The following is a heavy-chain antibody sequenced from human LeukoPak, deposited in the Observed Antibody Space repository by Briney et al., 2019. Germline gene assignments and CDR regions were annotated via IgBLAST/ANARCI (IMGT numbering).Heavy chain of an antibody. Sequence: ASVKVSCKASGYTFSNYFIHWVRQAPGQGLEWMGIINPDGGSTSYAQRFQGRVSMTRDTSTSTVYMELSSLRSEDTAVYYCARGVAPMQMAVMGGLVNWGQGTLVTVSS. CDR2: INPDGGST. CDR1: GYTFSNYF. CDR3: ARGVAPMQMAVMGGLVN. J-gene: IGHJ1*01. V-gene: IGHV1-46*01. D-gene: IGHD2-2*01.